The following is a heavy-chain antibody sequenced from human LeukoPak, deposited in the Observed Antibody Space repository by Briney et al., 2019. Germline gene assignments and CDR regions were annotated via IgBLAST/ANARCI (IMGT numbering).Heavy chain of an antibody. CDR2: IYYSGST. J-gene: IGHJ4*02. D-gene: IGHD6-6*01. V-gene: IGHV4-39*01. CDR3: ARRGMGSSSSY. CDR1: GGSTISSSDY. Sequence: SETLSLTCTVSGGSTISSSDYWRSIRQPPGKGLEWIGSIYYSGSTYYNPSLKSRVTISVDTSKNQFSLKLSSVTAADTAVYYCARRGMGSSSSYWGQGTLVTVSS.